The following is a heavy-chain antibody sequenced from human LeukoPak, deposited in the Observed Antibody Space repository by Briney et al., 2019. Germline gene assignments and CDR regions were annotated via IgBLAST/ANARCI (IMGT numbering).Heavy chain of an antibody. CDR2: INPNRGGT. D-gene: IGHD2-2*01. Sequence: GASVNVSCKASAYTFTDYYMHWVRQAPGQGLEWMGWINPNRGGTNYAQKFQGRVTMTRDTSISTAYMELSRLRSDDTAVYYCARIYCSSTNCYFFDYWGQGTLVTVSS. CDR1: AYTFTDYY. V-gene: IGHV1-2*02. CDR3: ARIYCSSTNCYFFDY. J-gene: IGHJ4*02.